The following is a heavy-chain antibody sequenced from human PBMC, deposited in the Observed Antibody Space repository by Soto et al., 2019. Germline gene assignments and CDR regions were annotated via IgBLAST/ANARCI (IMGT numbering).Heavy chain of an antibody. CDR2: IKSKTDGGTT. Sequence: EVQLVESGGGLVKPGGSLRLSCAASGFTFSNAWMSWVRQAPGKGLEWVGRIKSKTDGGTTDYAAPVKGRFTISRDDSKNTLYLQMNSLKTEDTAVYYCTTEPDYRILGYCSGGSCIAFDAFDIWGQGTMVTVSS. CDR1: GFTFSNAW. J-gene: IGHJ3*02. V-gene: IGHV3-15*01. D-gene: IGHD2-15*01. CDR3: TTEPDYRILGYCSGGSCIAFDAFDI.